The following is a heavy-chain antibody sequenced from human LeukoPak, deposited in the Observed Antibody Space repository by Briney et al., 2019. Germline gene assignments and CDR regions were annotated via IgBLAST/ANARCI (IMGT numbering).Heavy chain of an antibody. J-gene: IGHJ4*02. Sequence: PGGSLRLSCAASGFTFSSYAMSWVRQAPGKGLEWVSAISGSGGSTYYADSVKGRFTISRDNSKNTLYLQMNSLRAEDTAVYYCAITVAVAGYYFDYWGQGTLVTVSS. CDR3: AITVAVAGYYFDY. D-gene: IGHD6-19*01. CDR1: GFTFSSYA. V-gene: IGHV3-23*01. CDR2: ISGSGGST.